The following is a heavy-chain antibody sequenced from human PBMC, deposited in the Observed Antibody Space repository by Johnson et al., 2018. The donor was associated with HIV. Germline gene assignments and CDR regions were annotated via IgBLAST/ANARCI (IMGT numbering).Heavy chain of an antibody. CDR1: GFTFSRYA. Sequence: VQLVESGGGLVQPGGSLRLSCIGSGFTFSRYAMSWVRQTPGKRLEWVSAISNSGGATHYADSVKGRFRISRDNSKDTVYLQVNSRRGEDTALYYCIKETGANSAFDIWGQGTTVTVSS. CDR2: ISNSGGAT. CDR3: IKETGANSAFDI. D-gene: IGHD1-7*01. V-gene: IGHV3-23*04. J-gene: IGHJ3*02.